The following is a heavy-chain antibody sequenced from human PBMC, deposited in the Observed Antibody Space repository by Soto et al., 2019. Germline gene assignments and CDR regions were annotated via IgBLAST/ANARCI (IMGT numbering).Heavy chain of an antibody. Sequence: SETLSLTCTVSGGSISSYYWSWIRQPPGKGLEWIGYIYYSGSTNYNPSLKSRVTISVDTSKNQFSLKLSSVTAADTAVYYCARGRGGYAGRPYYFDYWGQGTLVTVSS. J-gene: IGHJ4*02. CDR1: GGSISSYY. V-gene: IGHV4-59*01. CDR2: IYYSGST. CDR3: ARGRGGYAGRPYYFDY. D-gene: IGHD5-12*01.